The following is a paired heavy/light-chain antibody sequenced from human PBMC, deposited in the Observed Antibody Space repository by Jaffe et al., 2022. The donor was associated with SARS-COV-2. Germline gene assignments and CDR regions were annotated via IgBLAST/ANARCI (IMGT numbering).Light chain of an antibody. CDR1: QNVSIY. J-gene: IGKJ3*01. CDR3: QQTYSSPPT. CDR2: SAS. Sequence: DIQMTQSPSSLSASVGDRVSIPCRASQNVSIYLNWYQHRPGQAPKILIFSASNLRGGVPARFSGSGSGTDFTLTISSLQPEDFATYYCQQTYSSPPTFGPGTKVDI. V-gene: IGKV1-39*01.
Heavy chain of an antibody. V-gene: IGHV3-23*01. CDR2: IKHSGGRT. J-gene: IGHJ4*02. D-gene: IGHD3-16*02. CDR3: VKGLYYRSEDVIYYFDH. CDR1: GFAFSGYA. Sequence: EVQLLESGGGLIHPGGSLRLSCAASGFAFSGYAMTWVRQAPGKGLEWISTIKHSGGRTYYADSVQGRFSISRDNSKSAVYLQMNSLRAEDTAVYYCVKGLYYRSEDVIYYFDHWGQGTLVTVSS.